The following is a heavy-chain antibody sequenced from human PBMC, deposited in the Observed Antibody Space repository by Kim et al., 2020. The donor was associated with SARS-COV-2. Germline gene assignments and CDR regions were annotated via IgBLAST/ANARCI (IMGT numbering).Heavy chain of an antibody. J-gene: IGHJ5*02. D-gene: IGHD2-2*01. CDR3: ARTLCSSTSCGGNWFDP. V-gene: IGHV1-69*01. Sequence: FQGRVTITADESTSTAYMELSSLRSEDTAVYYCARTLCSSTSCGGNWFDPWGQGTLVTVSS.